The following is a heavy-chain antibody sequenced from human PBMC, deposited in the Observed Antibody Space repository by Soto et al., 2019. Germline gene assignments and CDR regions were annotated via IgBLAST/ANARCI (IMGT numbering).Heavy chain of an antibody. D-gene: IGHD3-10*01. V-gene: IGHV4-39*01. Sequence: QLQLQESGPGLVKPSETLSLTCTVSGGSISSRSYYWGWIRQPPGKGLEWIGSIYYSGSTYYNPSLKRRVTISVDTSKNQFSLKLSSVAAADTAVYYCARHPLGLSYYYGSGRNNWFDPWGQGTLVTVSS. CDR1: GGSISSRSYY. J-gene: IGHJ5*02. CDR2: IYYSGST. CDR3: ARHPLGLSYYYGSGRNNWFDP.